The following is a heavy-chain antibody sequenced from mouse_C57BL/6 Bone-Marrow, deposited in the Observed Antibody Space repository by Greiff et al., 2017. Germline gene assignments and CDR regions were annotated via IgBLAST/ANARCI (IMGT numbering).Heavy chain of an antibody. CDR2: IRLKSDNYAT. CDR3: TLTTYYYAMDY. D-gene: IGHD2-12*01. V-gene: IGHV6-3*01. J-gene: IGHJ4*01. CDR1: GFTFSNYW. Sequence: EVKVEESGGGLVQPGGSMKLSCVASGFTFSNYWMNWVRQSPEQGLEWVAQIRLKSDNYATHYAESVKGRFTISRDDSKSSVYLQMNNLRAEDTGIYYCTLTTYYYAMDYGGQGTSVTVSS.